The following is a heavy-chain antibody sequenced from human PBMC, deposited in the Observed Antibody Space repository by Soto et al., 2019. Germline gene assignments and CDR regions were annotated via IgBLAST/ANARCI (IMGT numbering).Heavy chain of an antibody. Sequence: ASVKVSCKASGDTFTTYDIKWVRQATGHGLEWMGWINPNSGNIGYAQRFQGRVTMTRDTAIRTAYMEVSSLRSDDTAVYYCATGRASGSYYLLDYWGPGTLVTVSS. D-gene: IGHD3-10*01. CDR2: INPNSGNI. CDR3: ATGRASGSYYLLDY. J-gene: IGHJ4*02. CDR1: GDTFTTYD. V-gene: IGHV1-8*01.